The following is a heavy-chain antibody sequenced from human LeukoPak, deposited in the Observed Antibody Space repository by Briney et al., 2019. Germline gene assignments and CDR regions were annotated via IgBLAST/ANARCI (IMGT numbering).Heavy chain of an antibody. Sequence: ASVKVSCKTSGYTFTAYYMHWVRQAPGQGLEWMGIINPSGGSTSYAQKFQGRVTMTRDTSTSTVYMELSSLRSEDTAVYYCARDLSGYADYWGQGTLVTVSS. J-gene: IGHJ4*02. CDR3: ARDLSGYADY. D-gene: IGHD2-2*01. CDR2: INPSGGST. V-gene: IGHV1-46*01. CDR1: GYTFTAYY.